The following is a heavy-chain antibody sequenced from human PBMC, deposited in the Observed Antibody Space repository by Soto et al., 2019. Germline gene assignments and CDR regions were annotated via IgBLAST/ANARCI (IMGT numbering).Heavy chain of an antibody. D-gene: IGHD6-19*01. CDR3: ARLWYSSGWTIDY. Sequence: PSETLSLTCTVSGGSISSSSYYWGWIRQPPGKGLEWIGSIYYSGSTYYNPSLKSRVTISVDTSKNQFSLKLSSVTAADTAVYYCARLWYSSGWTIDYWGQGTLVTVSS. CDR2: IYYSGST. J-gene: IGHJ4*02. V-gene: IGHV4-39*01. CDR1: GGSISSSSYY.